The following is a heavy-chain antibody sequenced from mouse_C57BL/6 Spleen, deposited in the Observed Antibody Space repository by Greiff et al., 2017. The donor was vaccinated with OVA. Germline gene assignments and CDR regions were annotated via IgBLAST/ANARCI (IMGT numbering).Heavy chain of an antibody. CDR1: GYTFTSYW. CDR3: ARWLLRPYAMDY. J-gene: IGHJ4*01. V-gene: IGHV1-69*01. CDR2: IDPSDSYT. Sequence: VQLHQPGSELVMPGASVKLSCKASGYTFTSYWLHWVKQRPGHGLEWIGDIDPSDSYTNYNQKFKGKSTVTVDTSSSTAYMQLGSLTSEDSAVDYCARWLLRPYAMDYWGQGTSVTVSS. D-gene: IGHD2-3*01.